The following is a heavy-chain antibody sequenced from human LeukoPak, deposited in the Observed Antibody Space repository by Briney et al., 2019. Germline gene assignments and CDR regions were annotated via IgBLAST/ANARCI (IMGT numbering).Heavy chain of an antibody. CDR2: ISGSGGST. J-gene: IGHJ4*02. V-gene: IGHV3-23*01. D-gene: IGHD6-19*01. CDR1: GFTFSNYA. Sequence: PGGSLRLSCAASGFTFSNYAMSWVRQAPGKGLEWVSVISGSGGSTYYADSVKGRFTISRDNSKNTLYLQMDSLRAEDTALYYCAKDPAVAGTATYFGYWGQGTLVTVSS. CDR3: AKDPAVAGTATYFGY.